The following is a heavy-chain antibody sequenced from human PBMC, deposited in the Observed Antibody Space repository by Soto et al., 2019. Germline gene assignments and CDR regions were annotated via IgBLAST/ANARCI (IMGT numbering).Heavy chain of an antibody. V-gene: IGHV3-30-3*01. CDR3: ARESEDLTSNFDY. Sequence: QVQLVESGGGVVQPGRSLRLSCAASGFTFTRSTLHWVRQAPGKGLEWVAIISNDGNNKYYADSVKGRFTVSRDNAKNSVYLEMNSLSAEDTAVYYCARESEDLTSNFDYWGQGTLVTVSS. J-gene: IGHJ4*02. CDR2: ISNDGNNK. CDR1: GFTFTRST.